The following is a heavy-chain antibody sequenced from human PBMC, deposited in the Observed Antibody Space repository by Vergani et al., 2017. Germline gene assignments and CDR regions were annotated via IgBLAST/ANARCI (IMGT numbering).Heavy chain of an antibody. CDR2: IIPIFGTA. D-gene: IGHD3-10*01. V-gene: IGHV1-69*01. Sequence: QVQLVQSGAEVKKPGSSVKVSCKASGGTFSSYAISWVRQAPGQGLEWMGGIIPIFGTANYAQKFQGRVTITADESTSTAYMELSSLRSEDTAVYYCARLLGFGELLYYYGMDVWGQGTTVTVSS. J-gene: IGHJ6*02. CDR1: GGTFSSYA. CDR3: ARLLGFGELLYYYGMDV.